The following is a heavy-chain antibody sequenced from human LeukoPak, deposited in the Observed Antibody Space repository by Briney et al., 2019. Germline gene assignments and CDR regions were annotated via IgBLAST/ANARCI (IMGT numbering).Heavy chain of an antibody. D-gene: IGHD3-22*01. J-gene: IGHJ5*02. CDR1: GGTFSSYA. V-gene: IGHV1-69*13. CDR2: IIPILGTA. CDR3: ARDPGLGYYDSSGDA. Sequence: SVKVSCKASGGTFSSYAISWVRQAPGQGLEWMGGIIPILGTANYAQKFQGRVTITADESTSTAYMELSSLRSEDTAVYYCARDPGLGYYDSSGDAWGQGTLVTVSS.